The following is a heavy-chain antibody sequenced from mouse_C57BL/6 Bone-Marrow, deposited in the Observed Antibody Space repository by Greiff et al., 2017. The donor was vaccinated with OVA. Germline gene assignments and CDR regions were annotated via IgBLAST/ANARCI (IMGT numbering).Heavy chain of an antibody. CDR1: GFSLTSYG. CDR2: IWRGGST. D-gene: IGHD2-5*01. Sequence: QVHVKQSGPGLVQPSQSLSITCTVSGFSLTSYGVHWVRQSPGKGPEWLGVIWRGGSTDYNAAFMSRLSITKDNSKSQVFFKMNSLQADDTAIYYCAKKGDYSIWYFDVWGTGTTVTVSS. CDR3: AKKGDYSIWYFDV. J-gene: IGHJ1*03. V-gene: IGHV2-5*01.